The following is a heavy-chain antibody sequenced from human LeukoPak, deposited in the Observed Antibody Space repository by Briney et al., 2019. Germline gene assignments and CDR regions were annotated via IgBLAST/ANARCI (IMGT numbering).Heavy chain of an antibody. CDR1: GFTFSSYW. V-gene: IGHV3-74*01. CDR2: INSDGSST. Sequence: GESLKISCAASGFTFSSYWMHWVRQAPGKGLVWVSRINSDGSSTSYADSVKGRFTISRDNAKNTLYLQMNSLRAEDTAVYYCARAYSSSWYLGSAFSASFDYWGQGTLVTVSS. D-gene: IGHD6-13*01. CDR3: ARAYSSSWYLGSAFSASFDY. J-gene: IGHJ4*02.